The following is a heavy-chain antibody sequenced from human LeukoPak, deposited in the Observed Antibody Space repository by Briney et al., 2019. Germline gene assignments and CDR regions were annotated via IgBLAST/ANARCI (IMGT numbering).Heavy chain of an antibody. Sequence: ASVTVSCKASGYTFTSYYMHWVRQAPGQGLEWMGIINPSGGSTSYAQEFQGRVTMTRDTSTSTVYMELSSLRSEDTAVYYCARGAEMVYENYYYYYGMDVWGQGTTVTVSS. V-gene: IGHV1-46*01. CDR3: ARGAEMVYENYYYYYGMDV. CDR1: GYTFTSYY. J-gene: IGHJ6*02. CDR2: INPSGGST. D-gene: IGHD2-8*01.